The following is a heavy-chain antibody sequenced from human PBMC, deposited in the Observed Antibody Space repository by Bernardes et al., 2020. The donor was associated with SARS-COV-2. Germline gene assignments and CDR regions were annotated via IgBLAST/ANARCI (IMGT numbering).Heavy chain of an antibody. CDR3: AKDWSEMATVNWFDP. CDR2: ISWNSGSI. Sequence: GGSLRLSCAASGFTFDDYAMHWVRQAPGKGLEWVSGISWNSGSIGYADSVKGRFTISRDNAKNSLYLQMNSLRAEDTALYYCAKDWSEMATVNWFDPWGQGTLVTVSS. V-gene: IGHV3-9*01. J-gene: IGHJ5*02. D-gene: IGHD4-4*01. CDR1: GFTFDDYA.